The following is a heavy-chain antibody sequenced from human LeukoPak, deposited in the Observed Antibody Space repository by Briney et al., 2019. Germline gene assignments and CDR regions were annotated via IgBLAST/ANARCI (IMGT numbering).Heavy chain of an antibody. V-gene: IGHV4-39*01. Sequence: PGGSLRLSCAASGFAVSSNYMSWVRQPPGKGLEWIASIYFSETKYNPSLKSRVTISGDTSKNQFSLKLSSVTAADTAVYYCASPSKLVISMGGFDIWGQGTVVTVSA. J-gene: IGHJ3*02. CDR1: GFAVSSNY. D-gene: IGHD3-22*01. CDR2: IYFSET. CDR3: ASPSKLVISMGGFDI.